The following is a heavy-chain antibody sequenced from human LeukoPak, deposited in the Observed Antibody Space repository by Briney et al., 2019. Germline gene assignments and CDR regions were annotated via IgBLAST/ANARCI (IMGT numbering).Heavy chain of an antibody. CDR2: ISGSGGST. D-gene: IGHD2-2*01. J-gene: IGHJ6*03. CDR3: ARSGTIVVVPAAWLLYMDV. Sequence: GGSLRLSCAASGFTFSSYAMSWVHQAPGKGLEWVSAISGSGGSTYYADSVKGRFTISRDNSKNTLYLQMNSLRAEDTAVYYCARSGTIVVVPAAWLLYMDVWGKGTTVTVSS. V-gene: IGHV3-23*01. CDR1: GFTFSSYA.